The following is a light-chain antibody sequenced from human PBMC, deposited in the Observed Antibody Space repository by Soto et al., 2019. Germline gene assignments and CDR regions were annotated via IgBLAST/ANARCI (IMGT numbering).Light chain of an antibody. Sequence: QSVLTQPPSASGTPGQRVTISCSGSSSNIGSNYVYWYQQLPGTAPKLLIYSNNQRPSGVPDRLSGSKSGTSASLAISGLRSEDEAGYCCAAWDDGLSGWVFGGGTKLTVL. CDR3: AAWDDGLSGWV. CDR2: SNN. V-gene: IGLV1-47*02. J-gene: IGLJ3*02. CDR1: SSNIGSNY.